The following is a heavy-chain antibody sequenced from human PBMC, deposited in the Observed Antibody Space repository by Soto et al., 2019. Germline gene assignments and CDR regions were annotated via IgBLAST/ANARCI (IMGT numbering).Heavy chain of an antibody. D-gene: IGHD3-10*01. CDR3: ARRRIAFGQIFEY. CDR1: GFALSTAGMG. V-gene: IGHV2-5*02. J-gene: IGHJ4*02. CDR2: IYWDDDK. Sequence: QITLQESGPTLVKHTQTLTLNCTFYGFALSTAGMGVAWFRQPPGKALEWLALIYWDDDKRYSPSLKSRLTITTDTSNNQVVLNMTNMDPVDTATYYCARRRIAFGQIFEYWSQGTMVTVSS.